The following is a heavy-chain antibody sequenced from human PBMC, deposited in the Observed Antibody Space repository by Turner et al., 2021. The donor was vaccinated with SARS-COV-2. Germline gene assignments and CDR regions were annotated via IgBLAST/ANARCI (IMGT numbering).Heavy chain of an antibody. CDR2: IWYDGSNK. V-gene: IGHV3-33*08. J-gene: IGHJ3*02. D-gene: IGHD6-19*01. Sequence: QVQLVEAGGGVVQPGRSLRLSCSASGFTFSSNAMNWVRQAPGKGREWVAVIWYDGSNKYYADSVKGRFTISRDNSKNTLYLQMNSLRAEDTAVYYCAREGQWQVLDAFDIWGQGTTVTVS. CDR1: GFTFSSNA. CDR3: AREGQWQVLDAFDI.